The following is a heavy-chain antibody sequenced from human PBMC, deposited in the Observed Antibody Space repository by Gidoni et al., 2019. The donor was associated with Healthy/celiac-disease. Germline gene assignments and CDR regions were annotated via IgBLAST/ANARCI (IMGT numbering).Heavy chain of an antibody. CDR1: GFTFSSYA. D-gene: IGHD3-3*01. J-gene: IGHJ4*02. V-gene: IGHV3-30-3*01. Sequence: QVQLVESGGGVVQPGRSLRLSCAASGFTFSSYAMHCVRQAPGKGLEWVAVISYDGSNKYYADSVKGRFTISRDNSKNTLYLQMNSLRAEDTAVYYCARARLFTQAVVIIPLTYWGQGTLVTVSS. CDR3: ARARLFTQAVVIIPLTY. CDR2: ISYDGSNK.